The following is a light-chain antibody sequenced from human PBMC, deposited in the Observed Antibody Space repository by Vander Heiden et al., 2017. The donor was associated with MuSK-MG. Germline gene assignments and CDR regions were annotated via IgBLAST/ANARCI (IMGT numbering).Light chain of an antibody. CDR1: NSDIGSYNF. J-gene: IGLJ2*01. V-gene: IGLV2-23*02. Sequence: QSALPQPASVSGSPGQSLTISCTGTNSDIGSYNFVSWYQQNPGKAPRLLIYEVTKRPSGVSNRFSGSKSGNTASLTISGLQAEDEADYYCCSYAGSSTFVFGGGTKVTVL. CDR2: EVT. CDR3: CSYAGSSTFV.